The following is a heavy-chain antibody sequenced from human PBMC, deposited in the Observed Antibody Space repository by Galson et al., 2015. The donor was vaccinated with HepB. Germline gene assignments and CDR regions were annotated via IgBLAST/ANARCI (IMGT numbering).Heavy chain of an antibody. Sequence: SETLSLTCTVSGGSISSYYWSWIRQPPGKGLEWIGYIYYSGSTNYNPSLKSRVTISVDTSKNQFSLKLSSVTAADTAVYYCAGVRKDIAVAGTGFDYWGQGTLVTVSS. J-gene: IGHJ4*02. V-gene: IGHV4-59*01. D-gene: IGHD6-19*01. CDR2: IYYSGST. CDR3: AGVRKDIAVAGTGFDY. CDR1: GGSISSYY.